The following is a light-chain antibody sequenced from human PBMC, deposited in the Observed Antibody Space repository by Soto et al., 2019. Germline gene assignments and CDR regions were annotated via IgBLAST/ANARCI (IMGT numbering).Light chain of an antibody. Sequence: EIVMTQSPVTLSLSPGERATLSCRASQSVSSLLAWYQQKPGQAPRLLIYRASTRATGIPDRFSGSGSGTEFTLSISSLQSEDFAVYYCQQYYNWPRTFGQGTKVDIK. CDR3: QQYYNWPRT. CDR2: RAS. J-gene: IGKJ1*01. CDR1: QSVSSL. V-gene: IGKV3-15*01.